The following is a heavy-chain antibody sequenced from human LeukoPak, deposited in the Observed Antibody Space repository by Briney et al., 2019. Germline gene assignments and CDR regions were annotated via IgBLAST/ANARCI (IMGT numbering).Heavy chain of an antibody. CDR3: TRVVSRGAFDI. J-gene: IGHJ3*02. V-gene: IGHV4-39*01. Sequence: SETLSLTCSVSGDSINTGSYYCGWIRQPPGKGLEWIGNINYSGSTYYNPSLKSRVTISVDTSKNQFSLRLSSVTAADTAVYYRTRVVSRGAFDIWGQGTMVSVSS. CDR2: INYSGST. D-gene: IGHD3-22*01. CDR1: GDSINTGSYY.